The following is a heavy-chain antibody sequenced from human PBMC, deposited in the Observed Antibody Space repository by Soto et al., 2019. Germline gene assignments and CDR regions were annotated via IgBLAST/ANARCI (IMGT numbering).Heavy chain of an antibody. CDR1: GYTLTELS. CDR3: ATAPDYADAFDI. V-gene: IGHV1-24*01. Sequence: VASVKVSCKVSGYTLTELSMHWVRQAPGKGLEWMGGFDPEDGETIYAQKFQGRVTMTEDTSTDTAYMELSSLRSEDTAVYYCATAPDYADAFDIWGQGTMVTVSS. D-gene: IGHD4-17*01. CDR2: FDPEDGET. J-gene: IGHJ3*02.